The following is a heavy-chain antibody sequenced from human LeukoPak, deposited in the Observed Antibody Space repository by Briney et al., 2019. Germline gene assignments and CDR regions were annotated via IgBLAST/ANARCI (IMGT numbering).Heavy chain of an antibody. V-gene: IGHV4-61*01. CDR1: GASVSSASY. CDR2: IYNGVNT. D-gene: IGHD3-3*01. CDR3: ASSYPTSRYYDFWSGYYVEDSGRGY. J-gene: IGHJ4*02. Sequence: IPSETLSLTCTVSGASVSSASYWSWIRQPPGKGVEWIAHIYNGVNTNYNPSLKSRVTISVDTSKNQFSLRLNSVTAADTAMYYCASSYPTSRYYDFWSGYYVEDSGRGYWGQGTLVTVSS.